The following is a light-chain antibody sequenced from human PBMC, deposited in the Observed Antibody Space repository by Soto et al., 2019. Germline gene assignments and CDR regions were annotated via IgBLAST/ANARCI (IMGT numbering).Light chain of an antibody. CDR2: DAS. J-gene: IGKJ5*01. CDR1: QSISGW. CDR3: QQHRGYAPIT. Sequence: DIQMTQSPSTLSASVGDRVTITCRASQSISGWLAWYQQKPGKAPKLLIYDASTLETGVPSRFSGSGSGTEFTLTISRLQSDDLATYYCQQHRGYAPITFGPAPRLEIK. V-gene: IGKV1-5*01.